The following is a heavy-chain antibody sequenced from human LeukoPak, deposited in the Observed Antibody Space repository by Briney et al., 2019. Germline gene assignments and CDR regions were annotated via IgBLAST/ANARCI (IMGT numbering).Heavy chain of an antibody. V-gene: IGHV3-30*02. CDR1: GFTFNTFG. CDR3: AKGRRYNILTGHYVSEVDP. D-gene: IGHD3-9*01. Sequence: PGGSLRLSCAASGFTFNTFGLHWVRQAPGKGLEWVAFIRYDGRNKYYGDPVKGRFSISRDNSKNTLYLQMNSLRAEDTAVYYCAKGRRYNILTGHYVSEVDPWGQGTLVTVSS. J-gene: IGHJ5*02. CDR2: IRYDGRNK.